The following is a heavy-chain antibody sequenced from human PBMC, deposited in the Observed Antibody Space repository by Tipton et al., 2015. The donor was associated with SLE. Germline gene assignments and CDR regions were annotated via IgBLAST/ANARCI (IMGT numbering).Heavy chain of an antibody. J-gene: IGHJ4*02. V-gene: IGHV4-59*01. CDR2: IYYSGST. Sequence: TLSLTCTVSGDSFTGNYWGWIRQRPGKGLEWIGYIYYSGSTNCNPSLKSRVTISVDKSKRQFSLKLISVTAADTAIYYCVRDRNNGGWGDWGQGTLVTVSS. CDR1: GDSFTGNY. CDR3: VRDRNNGGWGD. D-gene: IGHD6-19*01.